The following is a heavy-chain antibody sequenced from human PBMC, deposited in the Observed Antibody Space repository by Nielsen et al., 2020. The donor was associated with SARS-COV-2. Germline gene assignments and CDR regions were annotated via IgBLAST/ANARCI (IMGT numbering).Heavy chain of an antibody. CDR3: ARNLAAGSVY. V-gene: IGHV1-69*13. Sequence: SVKVSCKASGGTISNSAINWVRQAPGQGLEWVGGIIPIFGTPNYAQKFQGRVTITVDEPTSTAYMELGSLRSEDTATYFCARNLAAGSVYWGQGTLVTVSS. CDR1: GGTISNSA. D-gene: IGHD6-13*01. CDR2: IIPIFGTP. J-gene: IGHJ4*02.